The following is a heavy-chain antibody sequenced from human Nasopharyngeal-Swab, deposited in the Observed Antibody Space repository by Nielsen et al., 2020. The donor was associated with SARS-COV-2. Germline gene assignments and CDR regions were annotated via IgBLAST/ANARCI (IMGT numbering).Heavy chain of an antibody. CDR2: IYFSGNT. Sequence: WRRQPQGQCLEWLGYIYFSGNTYYNPSLKSRVTMSVDTSKMQFSLKLESVTAADTAVYYCARGVMGVERYHNIMTGYFFDPWGQGTLVTVSS. CDR3: ARGVMGVERYHNIMTGYFFDP. V-gene: IGHV4-30-4*01. D-gene: IGHD3-9*01. J-gene: IGHJ5*02.